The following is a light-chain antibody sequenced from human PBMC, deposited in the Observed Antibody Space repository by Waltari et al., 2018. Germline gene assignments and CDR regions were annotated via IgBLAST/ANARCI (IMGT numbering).Light chain of an antibody. J-gene: IGLJ1*01. V-gene: IGLV2-14*03. Sequence: QPPLTQPASVSGSVGQSITIPCTGTSDDIGTYNFVSWYQQYPGKAPKLIIYDVTARPSGISHRFSGSKSGNTASLIISGLQDEDEADYHCSSYTSSGTRVFGTGTTVTVL. CDR3: SSYTSSGTRV. CDR2: DVT. CDR1: SDDIGTYNF.